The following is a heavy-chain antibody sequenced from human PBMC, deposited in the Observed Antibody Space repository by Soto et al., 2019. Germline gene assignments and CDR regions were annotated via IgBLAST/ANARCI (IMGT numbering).Heavy chain of an antibody. J-gene: IGHJ6*02. Sequence: AAPVKVSWTAAGPIFTDYHGHLVRHEPEQGLEWLGRINPKSGGTSTAQKFQGWVTMTRDRSISTVYMELTRLRSDDTAVYFCARGHSTVCANGVCPSFYNKEIEVWGQGKTVSVS. V-gene: IGHV1-2*04. CDR1: GPIFTDYH. CDR2: INPKSGGT. D-gene: IGHD2-8*01. CDR3: ARGHSTVCANGVCPSFYNKEIEV.